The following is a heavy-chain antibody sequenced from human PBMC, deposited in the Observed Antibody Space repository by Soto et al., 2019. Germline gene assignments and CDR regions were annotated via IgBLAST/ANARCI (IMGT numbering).Heavy chain of an antibody. CDR1: GDSVSSNSAA. J-gene: IGHJ6*03. D-gene: IGHD2-8*02. CDR2: TYYRSKWYN. V-gene: IGHV6-1*01. CDR3: AREWGRWGRPKDYYYYMDV. Sequence: SQTLSLTCAISGDSVSSNSAAWNWIRQSPSRGLEWLGRTYYRSKWYNDYAVSVKSRITINPDTSKNQFSLQLNSVTPEDTAVYYCAREWGRWGRPKDYYYYMDVWGKGTTVTVSS.